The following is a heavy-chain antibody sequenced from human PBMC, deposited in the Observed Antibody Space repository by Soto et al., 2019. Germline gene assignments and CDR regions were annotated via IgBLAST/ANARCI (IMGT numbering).Heavy chain of an antibody. J-gene: IGHJ4*02. V-gene: IGHV3-74*01. CDR1: GFTFSSFW. CDR3: ARDIAGSSSS. Sequence: GGSLRLSCAASGFTFSSFWMHWVRQAPGKGLVWVSRINTDGSTTNYADSVKGRFTISRDNADNTLYLQMNSLRADDTAGEYCARDIAGSSSSWGQGILVTVSS. CDR2: INTDGSTT. D-gene: IGHD6-6*01.